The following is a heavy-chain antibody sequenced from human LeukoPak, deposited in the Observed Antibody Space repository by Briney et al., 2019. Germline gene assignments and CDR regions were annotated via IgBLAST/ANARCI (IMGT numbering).Heavy chain of an antibody. CDR2: INAGNGNT. CDR1: GYTFTSYA. CDR3: ARVSSVVVPAAWSYYYYYGMDV. J-gene: IGHJ6*02. V-gene: IGHV1-3*01. Sequence: ASVKVSCTASGYTFTSYAMHWVRQAPGQRLEWMGWINAGNGNTKYSQKFQGRVTITRDTSASTAYMELSSLRSEDTAVYYCARVSSVVVPAAWSYYYYYGMDVWGQGTTVTVSS. D-gene: IGHD2-2*01.